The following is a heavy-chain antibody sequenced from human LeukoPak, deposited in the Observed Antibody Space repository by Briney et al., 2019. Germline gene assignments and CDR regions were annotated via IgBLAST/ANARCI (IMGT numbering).Heavy chain of an antibody. CDR2: ISAYNGNT. D-gene: IGHD3-9*01. Sequence: GASVTVSCKASGYTFTSYGISWVRQAPGQGLEWMGWISAYNGNTNYAQKLQGRVTMTTDTSTSTAYMELRSLRSDDTAVYYCARSSLRYFDWLSENYYMDVWGKGTTVTVSS. V-gene: IGHV1-18*01. J-gene: IGHJ6*03. CDR3: ARSSLRYFDWLSENYYMDV. CDR1: GYTFTSYG.